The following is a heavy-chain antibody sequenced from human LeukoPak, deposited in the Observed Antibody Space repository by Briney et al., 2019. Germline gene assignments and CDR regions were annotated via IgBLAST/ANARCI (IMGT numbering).Heavy chain of an antibody. V-gene: IGHV6-1*01. CDR2: TYYRSKWYI. Sequence: SQTLSLTSAISGDSVSSNTAAWNWIRQSPSRGLESLRRTYYRSKWYIDYAVSVKSRITINPGTSKDQYSLQRKSVTPEDTAVYYCASGSLWFDYWGQGTLVTVSS. CDR3: ASGSLWFDY. CDR1: GDSVSSNTAA. J-gene: IGHJ5*01. D-gene: IGHD6-19*01.